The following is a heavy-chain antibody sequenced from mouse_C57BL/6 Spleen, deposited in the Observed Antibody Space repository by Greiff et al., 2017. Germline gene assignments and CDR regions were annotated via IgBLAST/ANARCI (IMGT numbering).Heavy chain of an antibody. J-gene: IGHJ4*01. Sequence: QVQLQQPGAELVMPGASVKLSCKASGYTFTSYWMHWVKQRPGQGLEWIGEIDPSDSYTNYNQKFKGKSTFTVDQSSSAAYIQLSSLTSEDSSGYYCARSGGNYRYAMDYWGQGTSVTVSS. CDR3: ARSGGNYRYAMDY. CDR1: GYTFTSYW. V-gene: IGHV1-69*01. CDR2: IDPSDSYT. D-gene: IGHD2-1*01.